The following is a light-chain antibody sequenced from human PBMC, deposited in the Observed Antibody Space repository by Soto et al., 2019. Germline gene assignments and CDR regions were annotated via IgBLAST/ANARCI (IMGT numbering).Light chain of an antibody. J-gene: IGKJ2*01. CDR2: GAS. Sequence: EIALTQSPGTLSLSPGERATLSCRATQSVTTNYLARYQQKPGQAPRLLIYGASIRATGIPDRFSGSGSGTDFTLTISRLEPEDFAVYYCQHYGSSPPLTFGQGTKLEIK. CDR1: QSVTTNY. CDR3: QHYGSSPPLT. V-gene: IGKV3-20*01.